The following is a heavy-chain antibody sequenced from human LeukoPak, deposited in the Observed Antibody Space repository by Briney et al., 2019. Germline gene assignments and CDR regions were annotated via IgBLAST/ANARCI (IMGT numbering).Heavy chain of an antibody. Sequence: GGSLRLSCAASGFTFSDYYMSWFRQAPGKGLEWVSYISDSGSAISYADSVKGRFTISRDNAKNSLYLQMNSLRVEDTAVYYCARAAVAGSIIFDYWGQGTLVTVSS. J-gene: IGHJ4*02. D-gene: IGHD6-19*01. V-gene: IGHV3-11*01. CDR3: ARAAVAGSIIFDY. CDR2: ISDSGSAI. CDR1: GFTFSDYY.